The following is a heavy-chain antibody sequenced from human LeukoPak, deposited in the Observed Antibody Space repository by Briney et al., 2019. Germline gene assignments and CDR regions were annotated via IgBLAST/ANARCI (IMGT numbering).Heavy chain of an antibody. J-gene: IGHJ4*02. CDR1: GFTLGSHD. Sequence: GGSLRLSCTASGFTLGSHDMHWVRQIPGQGLEWVAADSSGSHAFFADSVQGRFTVSREDARNSLYLQMNSLRAGDTAVYYCVREARGYHYTYFDYWGQGTLVTVSS. D-gene: IGHD5-18*01. CDR3: VREARGYHYTYFDY. CDR2: DSSGSHA. V-gene: IGHV3-13*01.